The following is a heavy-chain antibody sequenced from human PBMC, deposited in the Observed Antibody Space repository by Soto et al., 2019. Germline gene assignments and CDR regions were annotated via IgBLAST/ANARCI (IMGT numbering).Heavy chain of an antibody. CDR3: ARCETYLGV. D-gene: IGHD3-16*01. CDR1: RDTFNKYA. V-gene: IGHV1-69*01. J-gene: IGHJ6*02. Sequence: QVQLVQSGAEVKKPGSSVKVSCKTSRDTFNKYAFNWVRQAPGQGLEWMGWIIPIFSSRNYAEKFQGRVTITADDSTSTAYMELRSLRFEDTAVYYCARCETYLGVWGQGTTVTVS. CDR2: IIPIFSSR.